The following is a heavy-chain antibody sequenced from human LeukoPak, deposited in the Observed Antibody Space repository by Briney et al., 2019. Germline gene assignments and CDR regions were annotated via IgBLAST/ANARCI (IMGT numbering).Heavy chain of an antibody. CDR1: GFTFSSYS. CDR3: ARDTGSSWYVNHYYYYMDV. Sequence: GGSLRLSCAASGFTFSSYSMNWVRQAPGKGLEGVSSISSSSCYIYYADSVKGRFTISRDNAKNSLYLQMNSLRAEDTAVYYCARDTGSSWYVNHYYYYMDVWGKGTTVTVSS. D-gene: IGHD6-13*01. J-gene: IGHJ6*03. CDR2: ISSSSCYI. V-gene: IGHV3-21*01.